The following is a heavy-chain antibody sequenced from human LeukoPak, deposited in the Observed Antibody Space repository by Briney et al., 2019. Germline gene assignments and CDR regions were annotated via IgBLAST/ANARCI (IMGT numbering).Heavy chain of an antibody. V-gene: IGHV3-74*01. CDR2: IESDGSST. D-gene: IGHD2-21*02. Sequence: PGGSLRLSCAASGFTFSSHWMHWVRQAPGKGLVWVSRIESDGSSTSYADSVKGRFTISRDNAKNTLYLQMNSLRAEDMAVYYCARAASCGGDCSSSYLQHWGQGTLVTVSS. CDR3: ARAASCGGDCSSSYLQH. J-gene: IGHJ1*01. CDR1: GFTFSSHW.